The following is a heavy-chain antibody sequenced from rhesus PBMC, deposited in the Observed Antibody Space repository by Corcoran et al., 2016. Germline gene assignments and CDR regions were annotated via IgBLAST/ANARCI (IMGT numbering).Heavy chain of an antibody. Sequence: EVQLVESGGGLVQPGGSLRLSCAAYGFTFSSYGMTWVPQAPGKGLEWVSYISKVGGSTYYADSVKGRFTISRDNSKNTLSLQMNSLRAEDTAVYYCAKDQGQHPFSAAGGYWGQGVLVTVSS. CDR2: ISKVGGST. CDR3: AKDQGQHPFSAAGGY. V-gene: IGHV3S5*01. D-gene: IGHD6-25*01. CDR1: GFTFSSYG. J-gene: IGHJ4*01.